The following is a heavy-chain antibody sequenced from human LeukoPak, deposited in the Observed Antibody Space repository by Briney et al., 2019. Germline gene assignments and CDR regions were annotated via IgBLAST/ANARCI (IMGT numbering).Heavy chain of an antibody. J-gene: IGHJ1*01. CDR1: GYTFTGFY. CDR3: ARALGRGAIAVAGTEYFRY. D-gene: IGHD6-19*01. CDR2: INPKNGGT. Sequence: ASVKVSCKASGYTFTGFYIHWVRQAPGQGPEWMGWINPKNGGTNYAQNFQGRVTMTTDTSINTAYMELSWLRSDDTAVYYCARALGRGAIAVAGTEYFRYWGQGTLVTVSS. V-gene: IGHV1-2*02.